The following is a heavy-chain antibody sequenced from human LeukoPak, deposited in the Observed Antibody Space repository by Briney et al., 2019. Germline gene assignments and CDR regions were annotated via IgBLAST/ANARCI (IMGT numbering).Heavy chain of an antibody. CDR2: LNSDGSDT. Sequence: GGSLRLSCAASGFTFSDYWMHWVRQAPGKGLVWVSRLNSDGSDTNYADSVKGRFTISRDNARNTVYLQMNSLRAEDTAVYYCARGWVPSDITLKWGQGTTVTVSS. J-gene: IGHJ6*02. CDR3: ARGWVPSDITLK. V-gene: IGHV3-74*01. CDR1: GFTFSDYW. D-gene: IGHD3-22*01.